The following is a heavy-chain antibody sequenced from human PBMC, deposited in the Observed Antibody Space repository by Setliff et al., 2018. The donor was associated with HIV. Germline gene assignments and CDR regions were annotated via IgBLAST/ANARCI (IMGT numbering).Heavy chain of an antibody. CDR1: GVTISSGGYY. V-gene: IGHV4-31*03. D-gene: IGHD3-10*01. Sequence: SETLSLTCTVSGVTISSGGYYWSWIRQHPGKGLEWIGYIYYSESTYYNPSLRGRLTISMDTSKNQFSLKLSSVTAADTAVYYCARAPMVPRSEAFDIWGQGTMVTVSS. CDR3: ARAPMVPRSEAFDI. J-gene: IGHJ3*02. CDR2: IYYSEST.